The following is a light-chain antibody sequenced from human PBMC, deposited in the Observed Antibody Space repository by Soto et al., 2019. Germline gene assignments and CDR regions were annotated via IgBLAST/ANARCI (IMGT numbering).Light chain of an antibody. CDR3: LLSYFGARPV. J-gene: IGLJ7*01. CDR2: DTS. Sequence: QAVVTQEPSLTVSPGGTVTLTCGSSTGAVTSGHYPYWFQQKPGQAPTTLIYDTSHKHSWTPARFSGSLLGGKAALTLSGAQPEDEAEYYCLLSYFGARPVFGGDTQLTVL. V-gene: IGLV7-46*01. CDR1: TGAVTSGHY.